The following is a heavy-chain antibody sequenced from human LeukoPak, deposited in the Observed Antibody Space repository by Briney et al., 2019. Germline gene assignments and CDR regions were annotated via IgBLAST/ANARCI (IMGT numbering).Heavy chain of an antibody. D-gene: IGHD2/OR15-2a*01. J-gene: IGHJ6*02. V-gene: IGHV3-23*01. Sequence: GGSLRLSCAASGFTFSSYAMSWVRQAPGKGLESVTAISGSGGSTYYAYSVKGRFTISRDNSKNTLYLQMNSLRAEDTAVYYCASLSTPEGYYGMDVWGQGTTVTVSS. CDR3: ASLSTPEGYYGMDV. CDR2: ISGSGGST. CDR1: GFTFSSYA.